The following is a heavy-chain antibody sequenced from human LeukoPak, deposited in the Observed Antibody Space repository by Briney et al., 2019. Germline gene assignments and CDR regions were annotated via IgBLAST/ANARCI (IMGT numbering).Heavy chain of an antibody. CDR1: GFTFSNYE. D-gene: IGHD3-10*01. Sequence: GGSLRLSCAASGFTFSNYEMNWVRQAPGKGLEWVFYISSSGRTIYYADSLKGRFTISRDNAKKSLYLQMNSLRAEDTAVYYCAKDALMVRGVSTPFDYWGQGTLVTVSS. V-gene: IGHV3-48*03. J-gene: IGHJ4*02. CDR3: AKDALMVRGVSTPFDY. CDR2: ISSSGRTI.